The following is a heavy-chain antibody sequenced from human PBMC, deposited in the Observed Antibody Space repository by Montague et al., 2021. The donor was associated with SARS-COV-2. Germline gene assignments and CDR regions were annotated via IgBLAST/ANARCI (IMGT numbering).Heavy chain of an antibody. V-gene: IGHV6-1*01. Sequence: CAISGDSVSINIAAWNWIRQSPSKGLEWMEMTYYRSKWYNDYAVSVKNRLTIHPDTSKNQFSLQLNSVPAEDTAVYYCARELRRIIMIVDIRGFDYWGQGTLVTVSS. D-gene: IGHD3-22*01. J-gene: IGHJ4*02. CDR1: GDSVSINIAA. CDR3: ARELRRIIMIVDIRGFDY. CDR2: TYYRSKWYN.